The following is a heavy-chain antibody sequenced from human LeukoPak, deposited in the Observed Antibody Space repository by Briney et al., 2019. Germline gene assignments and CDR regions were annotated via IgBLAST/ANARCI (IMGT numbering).Heavy chain of an antibody. J-gene: IGHJ6*03. Sequence: GGSLRLSCAASGFTFGEYAMQWVRQAPGKGLEWVSLIAWDGSYTYYADSVRGRFIISRDNSKNSLSMQMNSLRPEDTALYYCTREGRGFYMEVWGKGTTVTVSS. CDR1: GFTFGEYA. V-gene: IGHV3-43D*04. CDR3: TREGRGFYMEV. CDR2: IAWDGSYT. D-gene: IGHD3-10*01.